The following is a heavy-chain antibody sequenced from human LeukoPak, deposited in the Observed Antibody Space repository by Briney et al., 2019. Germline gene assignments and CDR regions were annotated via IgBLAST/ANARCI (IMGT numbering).Heavy chain of an antibody. D-gene: IGHD1-26*01. CDR2: NSGSGGST. CDR1: GFTFSSYG. V-gene: IGHV3-23*01. CDR3: AKDLRNSGSPSDY. J-gene: IGHJ4*02. Sequence: GGSLRLSCAASGFTFSSYGMSWVRQAPGKGLEWVSANSGSGGSTYYADSVKGRFTISRDNSKNTLYLQMNSLRAEDTAVYYCAKDLRNSGSPSDYWGQGTLVTVSS.